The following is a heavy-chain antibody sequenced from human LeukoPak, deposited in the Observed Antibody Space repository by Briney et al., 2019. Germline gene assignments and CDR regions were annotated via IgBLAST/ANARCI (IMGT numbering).Heavy chain of an antibody. CDR1: GFTFSSYA. Sequence: GGSLRLSCAASGFTFSSYAMSWVRQAPGKGLEWVLAISGSGGSTYYADSVKGRFTISRDNPKNTLYLQMNSLRAEDTAVYYCAKVARDGPTQDYFDYWGQGTLVTVSS. CDR2: ISGSGGST. J-gene: IGHJ4*02. D-gene: IGHD2-21*01. CDR3: AKVARDGPTQDYFDY. V-gene: IGHV3-23*01.